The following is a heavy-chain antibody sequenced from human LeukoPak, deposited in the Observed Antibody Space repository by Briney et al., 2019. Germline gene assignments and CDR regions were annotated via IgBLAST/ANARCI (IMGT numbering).Heavy chain of an antibody. D-gene: IGHD3/OR15-3a*01. CDR3: ARGGLVILPVYYYYYMDV. V-gene: IGHV1-2*02. CDR1: GYTFTGYY. CDR2: INPNSGDT. J-gene: IGHJ6*03. Sequence: ASVKVSCKASGYTFTGYYMHWVRQVPGQGLEWMGWINPNSGDTHYAQKFQGRVTMTRDTSISTAYMELSRLRSDDTAVYYCARGGLVILPVYYYYYMDVWGKETTVTISS.